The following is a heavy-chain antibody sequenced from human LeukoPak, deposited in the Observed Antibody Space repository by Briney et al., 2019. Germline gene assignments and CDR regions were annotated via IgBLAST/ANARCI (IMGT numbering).Heavy chain of an antibody. V-gene: IGHV3-53*01. CDR1: GFTFTNYG. J-gene: IGHJ2*01. Sequence: GGSLRLSCAASGFTFTNYGMTWVRQAPGKGLQWVSVLNSAGNAYYADSVKGRFTISRDNSKNMLYLQMNSLRAEDTAVYYCARSQGGTMSLRHFDLWGRGTLVTVSS. CDR3: ARSQGGTMSLRHFDL. CDR2: LNSAGNA. D-gene: IGHD5/OR15-5a*01.